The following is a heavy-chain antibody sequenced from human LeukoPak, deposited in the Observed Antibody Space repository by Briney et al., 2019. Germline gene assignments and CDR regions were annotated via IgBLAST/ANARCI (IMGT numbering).Heavy chain of an antibody. Sequence: PSETLSLTCTVSGDSISSSSYYWGWIRQPPGMGLEWIGNMYYSGSSHYKPSIKSRATISVHTSKNQFSLKLSSVTAADTAVYYCGRVVTGFDYYMDVWGKGTTVIVS. CDR3: GRVVTGFDYYMDV. V-gene: IGHV4-39*01. D-gene: IGHD1-14*01. J-gene: IGHJ6*03. CDR2: MYYSGSS. CDR1: GDSISSSSYY.